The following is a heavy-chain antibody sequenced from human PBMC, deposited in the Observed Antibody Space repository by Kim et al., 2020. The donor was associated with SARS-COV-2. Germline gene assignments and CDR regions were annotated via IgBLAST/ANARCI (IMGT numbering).Heavy chain of an antibody. CDR3: ARVGGDGYNSVWFGMDV. D-gene: IGHD3-16*01. CDR2: IYSGGST. Sequence: GGSLRLSCAASGFTVSSNYMSWVRQAPGKGLEWVSVIYSGGSTYYADSVKGRFTISRHNSKNTLYLQMNSLRAEDTAVYYCARVGGDGYNSVWFGMDVWGQGTTVTVSS. V-gene: IGHV3-53*04. CDR1: GFTVSSNY. J-gene: IGHJ6*02.